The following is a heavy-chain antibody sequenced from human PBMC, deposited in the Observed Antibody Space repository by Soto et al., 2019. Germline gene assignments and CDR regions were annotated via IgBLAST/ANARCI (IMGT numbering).Heavy chain of an antibody. V-gene: IGHV3-33*01. CDR1: GFTFSTYG. CDR3: ARVAWDCSSTSCYFDP. CDR2: IWYDGSNK. J-gene: IGHJ5*02. Sequence: GGSLRLSCAASGFTFSTYGMHWVRQAPGKGLEWVAVIWYDGSNKYYADSVKGRFTISRDNSKNTLYLQMNSLRAEDTAVYYCARVAWDCSSTSCYFDPWGQGTLVTVSS. D-gene: IGHD2-2*01.